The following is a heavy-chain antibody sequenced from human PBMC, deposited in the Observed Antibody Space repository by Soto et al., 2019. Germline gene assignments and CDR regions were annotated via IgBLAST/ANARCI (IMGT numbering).Heavy chain of an antibody. J-gene: IGHJ6*02. V-gene: IGHV4-59*01. CDR1: GGSISSYY. CDR2: IYYSGST. CDR3: ARWGIAVAGTGGAYYYYSGMDV. D-gene: IGHD6-19*01. Sequence: SETLSLTCTVSGGSISSYYWSWIRQPPGKGLEWIGYIYYSGSTNYNPSLKSRVTISVDTSKNQFSLKLGSVTAADTAVYYCARWGIAVAGTGGAYYYYSGMDVWGQGTTVTAS.